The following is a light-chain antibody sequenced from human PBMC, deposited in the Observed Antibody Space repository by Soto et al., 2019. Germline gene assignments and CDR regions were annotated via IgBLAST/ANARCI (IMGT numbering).Light chain of an antibody. CDR3: QQYNDWPPT. CDR1: QSISSN. Sequence: EVVMTQSPATLSVSPGERVTLSCRASQSISSNLAWYQLKAGQTPRLLVYGASTRATGFPGKFSGSGSGTEFPLTISDLQSEDFAVYFCQQYNDWPPTFGQGTKVEIK. J-gene: IGKJ1*01. CDR2: GAS. V-gene: IGKV3-15*01.